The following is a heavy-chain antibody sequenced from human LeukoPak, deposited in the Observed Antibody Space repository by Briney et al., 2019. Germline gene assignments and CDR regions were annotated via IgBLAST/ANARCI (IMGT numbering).Heavy chain of an antibody. Sequence: SETLSLTCTVSGGSISSGGYYWSWIRQHPGKGLEWIGYIYYSGSTYYNPSLKSRVTISVDTSKNQFSLKLSSVTAADTAVYHCARGLYSGAPPVYFDYWGQGTLVTVSS. J-gene: IGHJ4*02. CDR3: ARGLYSGAPPVYFDY. V-gene: IGHV4-31*03. CDR1: GGSISSGGYY. D-gene: IGHD1-26*01. CDR2: IYYSGST.